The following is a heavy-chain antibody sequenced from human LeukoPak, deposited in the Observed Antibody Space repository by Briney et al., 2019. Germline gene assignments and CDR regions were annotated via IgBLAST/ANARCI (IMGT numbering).Heavy chain of an antibody. Sequence: ASVKVSCKASGYTFNGHYMHWVRQAPGQGLEWMGWINPNSGGTNYAQKFQGRVTMTRDTSISTAYMELSRLRSDDTAVYYCARGPAASGYYDSRGRYGYFDYWGQGTLVTVSS. CDR1: GYTFNGHY. J-gene: IGHJ4*02. V-gene: IGHV1-2*02. CDR3: ARGPAASGYYDSRGRYGYFDY. D-gene: IGHD3-22*01. CDR2: INPNSGGT.